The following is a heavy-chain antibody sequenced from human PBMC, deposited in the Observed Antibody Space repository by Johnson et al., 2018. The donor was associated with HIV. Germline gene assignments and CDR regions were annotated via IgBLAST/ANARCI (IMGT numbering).Heavy chain of an antibody. CDR2: MRCDGSIK. Sequence: QVQLVESGGGVVQPGRSLRLSCAASGFIFSTYGMHWVRQAPGKGLEWVAVMRCDGSIKYYADSVKGRFTVSRDNSKNTLYLQMDSLRTEDTAVYYCAKELRPNSSGYYPYDAFYIWGQVTTVTVSS. CDR3: AKELRPNSSGYYPYDAFYI. J-gene: IGHJ3*02. CDR1: GFIFSTYG. V-gene: IGHV3-30*02. D-gene: IGHD3-22*01.